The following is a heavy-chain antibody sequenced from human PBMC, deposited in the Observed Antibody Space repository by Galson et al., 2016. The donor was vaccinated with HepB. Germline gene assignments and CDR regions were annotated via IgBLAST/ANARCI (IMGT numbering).Heavy chain of an antibody. CDR2: ITAGGGTT. J-gene: IGHJ4*02. D-gene: IGHD3-10*01. CDR3: ARTWYYGSASTFDL. V-gene: IGHV3-23*01. Sequence: SLRLSCAASGFTFSIYTMSWVRQAPGRGLEWLSAITAGGGTTYYADAAKGRFTIARDNSKNTVYLQMNSLTADDTAVYYCARTWYYGSASTFDLWGQGTLVSVSS. CDR1: GFTFSIYT.